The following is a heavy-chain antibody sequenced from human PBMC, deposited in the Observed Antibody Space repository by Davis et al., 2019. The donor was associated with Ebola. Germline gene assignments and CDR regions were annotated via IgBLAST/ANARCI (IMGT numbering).Heavy chain of an antibody. V-gene: IGHV5-51*01. CDR2: IYPGDSDT. CDR1: GYTFATSW. D-gene: IGHD3-10*01. J-gene: IGHJ4*02. Sequence: GESLKISCKGSGYTFATSWIGWVRQMPGKGLEWMGVIYPGDSDTRYRPSFQGQVTISADRSISTAYLQWSSLKASDTAMYYCARRGEVRGLDYWGQGTLVTVSS. CDR3: ARRGEVRGLDY.